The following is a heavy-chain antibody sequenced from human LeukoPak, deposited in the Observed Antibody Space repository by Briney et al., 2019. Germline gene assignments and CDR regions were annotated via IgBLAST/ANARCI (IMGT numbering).Heavy chain of an antibody. CDR3: ARDSGMAPGLFDY. Sequence: GGSLRLSRAASGFTFSDSYMTWIRQAPGKGLEWVSYISSSGSSMYYADSVKGRFTISRDNAKNSLYLQMNSLRVEDTAVYYCARDSGMAPGLFDYWGQGTLVTVSS. CDR2: ISSSGSSM. D-gene: IGHD5-24*01. V-gene: IGHV3-11*01. J-gene: IGHJ4*02. CDR1: GFTFSDSY.